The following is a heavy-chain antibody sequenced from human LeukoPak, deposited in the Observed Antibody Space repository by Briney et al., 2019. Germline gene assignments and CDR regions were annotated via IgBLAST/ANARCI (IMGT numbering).Heavy chain of an antibody. CDR3: ARESQIIVVVPAAILDY. J-gene: IGHJ4*02. D-gene: IGHD2-2*01. Sequence: GASVKVPCKASGYTFTSYGISWVRQAPGQGLEWMGWISAYNGNTNYAQKLQGRVTMTTDTSTSTAYMELRSLRSDDTAVYYCARESQIIVVVPAAILDYWGQGTLVTVSS. V-gene: IGHV1-18*01. CDR2: ISAYNGNT. CDR1: GYTFTSYG.